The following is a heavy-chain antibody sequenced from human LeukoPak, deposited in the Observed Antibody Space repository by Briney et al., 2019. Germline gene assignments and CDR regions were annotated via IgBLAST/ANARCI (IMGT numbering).Heavy chain of an antibody. Sequence: SCKASGGTFSSYAISWVRQAPGKGLEWVAVISYDGSNKYYADSVKGRFTISRDNSKNTLYLQMNSLRAEDTAVYYCARSSGGYGDAFDIWGQGTMVTVSS. CDR2: ISYDGSNK. D-gene: IGHD1-26*01. CDR3: ARSSGGYGDAFDI. V-gene: IGHV3-30-3*01. CDR1: GGTFSSYA. J-gene: IGHJ3*02.